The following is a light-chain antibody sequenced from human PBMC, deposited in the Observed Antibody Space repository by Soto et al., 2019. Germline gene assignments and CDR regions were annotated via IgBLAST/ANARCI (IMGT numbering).Light chain of an antibody. CDR1: SCDVGGYNY. CDR2: DVS. J-gene: IGLJ1*01. Sequence: QSVLTQPASVSGSPGQSITISCTGTSCDVGGYNYVSWYQQHPGKAPKLMIYDVSSRPSGVSNRFSGSKSGNTASLTISGLQAEDEADYYCSSYTSSTTEVFGTGTKVTVL. CDR3: SSYTSSTTEV. V-gene: IGLV2-14*01.